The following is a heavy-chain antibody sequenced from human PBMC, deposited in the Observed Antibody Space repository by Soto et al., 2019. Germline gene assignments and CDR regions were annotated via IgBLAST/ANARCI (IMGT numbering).Heavy chain of an antibody. J-gene: IGHJ4*02. V-gene: IGHV4-31*03. CDR2: IYYSGST. CDR3: ARAPLRQLVRGSPFDY. Sequence: TSETLSLTCTVSGGSISSGGYYWSWIRQHPGKGLEWIGYIYYSGSTYYNPSLKSRVTISVDTSKNQFSLKLSSVTAADTAVYYCARAPLRQLVRGSPFDYWGQGTLVTVSS. D-gene: IGHD6-6*01. CDR1: GGSISSGGYY.